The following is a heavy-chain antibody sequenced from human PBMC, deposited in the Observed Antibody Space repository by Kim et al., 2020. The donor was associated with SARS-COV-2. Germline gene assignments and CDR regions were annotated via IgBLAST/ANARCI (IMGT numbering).Heavy chain of an antibody. V-gene: IGHV3-48*03. D-gene: IGHD1-26*01. CDR2: IGSSGTI. Sequence: GGSLRLSCAASGFTFSSYEMNWVRQAPGKGLEWVSYIGSSGTIMYDEYVKGRFTISRDNANNSLYRQMDRLRAVDTAVDYCVALYSGSYSAPDYWGQGTLGTVSS. CDR3: VALYSGSYSAPDY. CDR1: GFTFSSYE. J-gene: IGHJ4*02.